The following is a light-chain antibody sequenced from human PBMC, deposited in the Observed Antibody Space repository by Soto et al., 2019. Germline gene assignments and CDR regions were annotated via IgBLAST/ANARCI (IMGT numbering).Light chain of an antibody. CDR2: AAS. J-gene: IGKJ4*01. Sequence: EILMTQSPVTLSVSPVERATVCFRASQSVYNYLAWYQQKPGQAPRLLIYAASTRATGIPARFSGSGSGTDFTLTISSLETEDFAVYYCQQYYNWLTFGGGTKVDIK. CDR1: QSVYNY. V-gene: IGKV3-15*01. CDR3: QQYYNWLT.